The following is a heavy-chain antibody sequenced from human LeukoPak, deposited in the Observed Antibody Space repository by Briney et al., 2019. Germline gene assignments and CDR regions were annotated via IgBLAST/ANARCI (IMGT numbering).Heavy chain of an antibody. J-gene: IGHJ4*02. CDR1: GYTFTGHY. D-gene: IGHD7-27*01. CDR3: ARDNNWGPDY. CDR2: IKPDTGVT. V-gene: IGHV1-2*02. Sequence: ASVKVSCKASGYTFTGHYMHWVRQAPGQGLEWMGWIKPDTGVTYYAQNFQSRFTMTTDTSISTVYMELSSLRSDDTAVYYCARDNNWGPDYWGQGTLVTVSS.